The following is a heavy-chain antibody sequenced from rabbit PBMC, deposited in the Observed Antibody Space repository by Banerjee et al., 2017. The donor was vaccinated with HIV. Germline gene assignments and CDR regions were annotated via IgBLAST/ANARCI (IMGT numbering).Heavy chain of an antibody. CDR3: VSYDDYGDRNL. V-gene: IGHV1S40*01. J-gene: IGHJ4*01. CDR2: IYAGSSGST. CDR1: GFSFSSTDY. D-gene: IGHD2-1*01. Sequence: QSLEESGGDLVQPGASLTLTCTASGFSFSSTDYMCWVRQAPGKGLEWIACIYAGSSGSTYYPSWVNGRFTISDHNAQNTLYLQLNSLTAADTATYFCVSYDDYGDRNLWGPGTLVTVS.